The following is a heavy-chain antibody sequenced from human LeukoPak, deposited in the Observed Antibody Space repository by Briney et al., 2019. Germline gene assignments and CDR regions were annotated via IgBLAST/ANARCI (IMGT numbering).Heavy chain of an antibody. CDR1: GFTFSSYW. D-gene: IGHD3-3*01. V-gene: IGHV3-7*01. J-gene: IGHJ4*02. Sequence: GGSLRLSCAASGFTFSSYWMSWVRQAPGKGLEWVADIKQDGSEKYYVDSVKGRFTISRDNAKNSLYLQMNSLRAEDTAVYYCARVGDYDFWSGYSPYYFDYWGQGTLVTVSS. CDR2: IKQDGSEK. CDR3: ARVGDYDFWSGYSPYYFDY.